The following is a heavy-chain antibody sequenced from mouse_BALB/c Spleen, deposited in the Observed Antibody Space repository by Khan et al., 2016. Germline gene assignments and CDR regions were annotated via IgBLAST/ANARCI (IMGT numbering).Heavy chain of an antibody. CDR2: IDPENGAS. CDR3: AFYGNILAWFPY. J-gene: IGHJ3*01. D-gene: IGHD2-1*01. Sequence: VQLKQSGAELVRSGASVKLSCTASGFNIEDFYIHWVKQRPEQGLEWIGWIDPENGASDFAPKFQGKATMTADTSSNTAYLQLSSLTSEDTAVSYCAFYGNILAWFPYLGQGTLVTVSA. CDR1: GFNIEDFY. V-gene: IGHV14-4*02.